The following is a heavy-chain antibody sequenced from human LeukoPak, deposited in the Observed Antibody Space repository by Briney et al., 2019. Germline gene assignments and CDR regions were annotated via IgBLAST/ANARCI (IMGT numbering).Heavy chain of an antibody. CDR3: ARQYSYAVYYFDY. CDR1: GGSLSSSSDY. D-gene: IGHD5-18*01. J-gene: IGHJ4*02. CDR2: IYYSGST. V-gene: IGHV4-39*01. Sequence: SSETLSLTCTVSGGSLSSSSDYWGWIRQPPGKGLEWIGSIYYSGSTYYNPSLKSRVTISVDTSKNQFSLKLSSVTAADTAVYYCARQYSYAVYYFDYWGQGTLVTVSS.